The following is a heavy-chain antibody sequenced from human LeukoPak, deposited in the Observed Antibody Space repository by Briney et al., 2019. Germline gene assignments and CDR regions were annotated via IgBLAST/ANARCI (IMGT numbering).Heavy chain of an antibody. CDR3: AGGPTVGATPGFFDY. D-gene: IGHD1-26*01. J-gene: IGHJ4*02. Sequence: GGSLRLSCAASGFTVRSNYMSWVRQAPGKGLEWVSVIYSGGSTYYADSVKGRFTISRDNSKNTLYLQMNSLRAEDTAVYYCAGGPTVGATPGFFDYWGQGTLVTVSS. V-gene: IGHV3-66*01. CDR2: IYSGGST. CDR1: GFTVRSNY.